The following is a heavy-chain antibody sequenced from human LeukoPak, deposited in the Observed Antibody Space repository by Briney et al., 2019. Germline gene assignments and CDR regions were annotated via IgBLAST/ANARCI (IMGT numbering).Heavy chain of an antibody. V-gene: IGHV4-59*01. CDR2: IYYSGST. CDR1: GFTFSSYA. CDR3: ARGDDHDYGDLYFDY. J-gene: IGHJ4*02. Sequence: GSLRLSCAASGFTFSSYAMSWVRQAPGKGLEWVGYIYYSGSTNYNPSLKSRVTISLDTSKNQFSLRVSSVTAADTAVYYCARGDDHDYGDLYFDYWGQGTLVTVSS. D-gene: IGHD4-17*01.